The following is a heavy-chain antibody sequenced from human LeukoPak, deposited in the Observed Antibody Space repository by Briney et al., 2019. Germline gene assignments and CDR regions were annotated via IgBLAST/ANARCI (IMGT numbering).Heavy chain of an antibody. CDR1: EFTFTSYE. Sequence: PGGSLRLSCAASEFTFTSYELNWVRQAPGKGLEWVSYISSSGNTISYADSVKGRFTISRDNAKNSLYLQVISLRAEDTAVYFCARDRAGSGNYYNNPHGLDLWGQGTTVSVSS. J-gene: IGHJ6*02. CDR3: ARDRAGSGNYYNNPHGLDL. D-gene: IGHD3-10*01. V-gene: IGHV3-48*03. CDR2: ISSSGNTI.